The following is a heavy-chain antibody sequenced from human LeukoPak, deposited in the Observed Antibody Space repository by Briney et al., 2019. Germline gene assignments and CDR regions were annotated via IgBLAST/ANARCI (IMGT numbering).Heavy chain of an antibody. J-gene: IGHJ4*02. CDR3: ARDSGWWRFDF. Sequence: GGSLRLSCEVSGFTFSSYWMNWVRQAPGQGLEWVASIKEDGSEKHYVDSVKGRFTISRDNGKNSLYLQMNSLRAEDTAVYYCARDSGWWRFDFWGQGTLVTVSS. D-gene: IGHD6-13*01. CDR2: IKEDGSEK. CDR1: GFTFSSYW. V-gene: IGHV3-7*03.